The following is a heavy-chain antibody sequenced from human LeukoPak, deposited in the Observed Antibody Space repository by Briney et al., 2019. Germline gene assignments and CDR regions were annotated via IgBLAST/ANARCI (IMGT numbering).Heavy chain of an antibody. V-gene: IGHV1-3*01. Sequence: GASVKVSCKASGYTFTSYAMHWVRQAPGQRLEWMGWINAGNGNTKYSQKFQGRVTITRDTSASTAYMELSSLRSEDTAVYYCARDPSFDYDSSGCFDYWGQGTLVTVSS. D-gene: IGHD3-22*01. J-gene: IGHJ4*02. CDR1: GYTFTSYA. CDR2: INAGNGNT. CDR3: ARDPSFDYDSSGCFDY.